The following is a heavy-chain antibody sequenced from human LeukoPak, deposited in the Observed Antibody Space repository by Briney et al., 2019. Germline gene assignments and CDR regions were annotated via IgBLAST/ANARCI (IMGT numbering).Heavy chain of an antibody. V-gene: IGHV4-39*07. Sequence: PSGTPSPTRTVSGGSISSGGYYLGWIRPPPREDPGGIGTIHSSGNTYTYYNPSLKSRVTISVDKSKNQFSLKLTSVTAADTAVYFRAEDSNIARFFIWGQGTLVTVSS. CDR3: AEDSNIARFFI. D-gene: IGHD4-11*01. CDR2: IHSSGNT. CDR1: GGSISSGGYY. J-gene: IGHJ4*02.